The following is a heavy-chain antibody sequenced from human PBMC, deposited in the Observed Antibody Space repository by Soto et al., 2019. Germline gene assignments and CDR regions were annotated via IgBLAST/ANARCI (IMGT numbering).Heavy chain of an antibody. D-gene: IGHD2-21*02. J-gene: IGHJ4*02. CDR2: IYHTETT. CDR1: GDSVSSSFW. CDR3: ARYDFATFDN. V-gene: IGHV4-4*02. Sequence: PSETLSLTCAVSGDSVSSSFWWTWVRQPPGKGLEWIGEIYHTETTNYAPSLKSRVTISLDKSMNQFSLRFNSVTPADTAVYYCARYDFATFDNWGQGTRVTVSS.